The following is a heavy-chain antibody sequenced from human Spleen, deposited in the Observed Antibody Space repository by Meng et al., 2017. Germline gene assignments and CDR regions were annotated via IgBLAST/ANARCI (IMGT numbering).Heavy chain of an antibody. Sequence: QVQLVQSGAEVRKPGASVRVSCKASGYHFASYIIHWVRQAPGQRLEWMGWIRVGNDETHYSQKFQGRVTISRDTSASTAYMELSSLRSEDTAIYYCARDLNGDRGIYFDYWGQGTLVTVSS. CDR3: ARDLNGDRGIYFDY. D-gene: IGHD3-10*01. J-gene: IGHJ4*02. CDR2: IRVGNDET. CDR1: GYHFASYI. V-gene: IGHV1-3*01.